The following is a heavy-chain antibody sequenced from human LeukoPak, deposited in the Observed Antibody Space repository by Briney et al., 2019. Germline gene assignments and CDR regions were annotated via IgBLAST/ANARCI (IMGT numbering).Heavy chain of an antibody. CDR3: ARSSGSYRIDY. D-gene: IGHD1-26*01. CDR2: IYHSGST. CDR1: GFTFSSYEM. V-gene: IGHV4-4*02. J-gene: IGHJ4*02. Sequence: GSLRLSCAASGFTFSSYEMNWVRQAPGKGLEWIGEIYHSGSTNYNPSLKSRVTISVDKSKNQFSLKLSSVTAADTAVYYCARSSGSYRIDYWGQGTLVTVSS.